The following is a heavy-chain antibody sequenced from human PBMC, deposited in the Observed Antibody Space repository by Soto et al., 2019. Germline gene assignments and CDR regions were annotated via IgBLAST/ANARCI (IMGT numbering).Heavy chain of an antibody. D-gene: IGHD3-10*01. Sequence: GGSLRLSCAASGFTFSSYSMNWVRQAPGKGLEWVSSISSSSSYIYYADSVKGRFTISRDNAKNSLYLQMNSLRAEDTAVYYCARSLLWFGECLDYWGQGTLVTVSS. CDR1: GFTFSSYS. CDR3: ARSLLWFGECLDY. J-gene: IGHJ4*02. CDR2: ISSSSSYI. V-gene: IGHV3-21*01.